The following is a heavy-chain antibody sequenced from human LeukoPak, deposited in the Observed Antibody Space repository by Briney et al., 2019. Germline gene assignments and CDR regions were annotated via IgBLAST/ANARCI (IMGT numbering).Heavy chain of an antibody. Sequence: PSETLSLTCTVSGGSISSYYWSWIRQPPGKGLEWIGYIYYSGSTNYNPFLKSRVTISVDTSKNQFSLKLSSVTAADTAVYYCARRTARNYYDSSRRGYYYYGMDVWGQGTTVTVSS. J-gene: IGHJ6*02. V-gene: IGHV4-59*08. D-gene: IGHD3-22*01. CDR2: IYYSGST. CDR1: GGSISSYY. CDR3: ARRTARNYYDSSRRGYYYYGMDV.